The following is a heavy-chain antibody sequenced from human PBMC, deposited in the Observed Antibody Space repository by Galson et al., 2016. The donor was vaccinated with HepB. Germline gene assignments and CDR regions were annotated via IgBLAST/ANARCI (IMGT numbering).Heavy chain of an antibody. Sequence: SLRLSCAASGFTFTSYGMSWVRQAPGRGLEWVSNISGGGTSRHYADSVKGRFTISRDNSRNTLYLQMNSLRAEDTAVYYCARVPGSIWGQGTMVTVSS. CDR2: ISGGGTSR. V-gene: IGHV3-23*01. CDR1: GFTFTSYG. J-gene: IGHJ3*02. CDR3: ARVPGSI.